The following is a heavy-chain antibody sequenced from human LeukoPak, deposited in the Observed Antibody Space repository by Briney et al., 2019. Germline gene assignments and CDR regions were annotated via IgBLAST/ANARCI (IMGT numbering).Heavy chain of an antibody. V-gene: IGHV1-69*13. CDR2: IHPIFGTA. D-gene: IGHD3-22*01. CDR1: RGTFSRYV. Sequence: GASVKVSCKASRGTFSRYVISWVRQAPGQGLEWMGGIHPIFGTANYAQKFQGRVTITADESTSTAYMELSSLRSEDTAVYYCARAPGYSYGYPYCYDSSGYSQFDYWGQGTLVTVSS. J-gene: IGHJ4*02. CDR3: ARAPGYSYGYPYCYDSSGYSQFDY.